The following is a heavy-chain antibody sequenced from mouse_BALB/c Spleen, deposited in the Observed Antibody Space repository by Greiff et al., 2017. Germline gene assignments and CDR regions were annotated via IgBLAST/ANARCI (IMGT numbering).Heavy chain of an antibody. V-gene: IGHV1-18*01. D-gene: IGHD1-1*01. CDR3: ARCYGSSAYFDD. CDR1: GYSFTGYY. CDR2: VNPNSGGT. Sequence: EVQLQQSGPDLVKPGASVKISCKASGYSFTGYYMHWVKQSHGKSLEWVGRVNPNSGGTSDNQKFKGKAILTVDKSSSTADMELRSLTSEDTAVYYCARCYGSSAYFDDWGQGTTLTVSA. J-gene: IGHJ2*01.